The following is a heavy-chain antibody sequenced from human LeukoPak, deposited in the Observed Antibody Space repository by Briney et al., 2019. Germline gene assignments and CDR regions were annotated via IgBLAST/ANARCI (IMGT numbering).Heavy chain of an antibody. CDR3: ARAPYLKTHDYGDYEVDAFDI. V-gene: IGHV1-69*05. D-gene: IGHD4-17*01. CDR2: LIPIFGTA. J-gene: IGHJ3*02. CDR1: GGTFSSYA. Sequence: GASVKVSCKASGGTFSSYAISWVRQAPGQGLEWMGGLIPIFGTANYAQKFQGRVTITTDESTSTAYMDLSSLRSEDTAVYYCARAPYLKTHDYGDYEVDAFDIWGQGTMVTVSS.